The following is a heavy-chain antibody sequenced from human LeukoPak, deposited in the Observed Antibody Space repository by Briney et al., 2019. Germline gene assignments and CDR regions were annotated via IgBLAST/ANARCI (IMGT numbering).Heavy chain of an antibody. V-gene: IGHV3-23*01. CDR3: AKDRKGYNSGYGDYFDY. CDR2: ISWSGGGI. CDR1: GFTFNNFD. D-gene: IGHD4-17*01. J-gene: IGHJ4*02. Sequence: GGSLRLSCAASGFTFNNFDMMWVPQAPGKARECVSAISWSGGGILYADSVKGRFTISRDNSKNTVYLQMDSLRAEDTAVYYCAKDRKGYNSGYGDYFDYWGQGTLVTVSS.